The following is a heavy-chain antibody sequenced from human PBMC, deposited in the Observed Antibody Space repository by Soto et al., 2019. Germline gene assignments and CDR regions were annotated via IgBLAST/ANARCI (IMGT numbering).Heavy chain of an antibody. J-gene: IGHJ4*02. CDR2: ISGSGGST. Sequence: QLGGPLRLSCAASGFTFSSYAMSWVRQAPGKGLEWVSAISGSGGSTYYADSVKGRFTISRDNSKNTLYLQMNSLRAEDTAVYYCAKDMDSSGWYDYWGQGTLVTVSS. CDR3: AKDMDSSGWYDY. V-gene: IGHV3-23*01. CDR1: GFTFSSYA. D-gene: IGHD6-19*01.